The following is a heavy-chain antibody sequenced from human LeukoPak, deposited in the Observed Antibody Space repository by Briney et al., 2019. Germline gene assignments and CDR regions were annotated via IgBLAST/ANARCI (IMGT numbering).Heavy chain of an antibody. CDR3: AREDDWNQLFDY. D-gene: IGHD1-1*01. CDR1: GGSISSYY. CDR2: IYYSGST. Sequence: SETLSLTCTVSGGSISSYYWSWIRQPPGKGLEWIGYIYYSGSTNYNPSLKSRVTISVDTSKNQFSLKLSSVTAADTAVYYCAREDDWNQLFDYWGQGTLFTVSS. V-gene: IGHV4-59*01. J-gene: IGHJ4*02.